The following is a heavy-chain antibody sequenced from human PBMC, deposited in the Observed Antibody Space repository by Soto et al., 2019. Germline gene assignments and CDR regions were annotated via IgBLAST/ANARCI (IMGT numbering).Heavy chain of an antibody. J-gene: IGHJ5*02. V-gene: IGHV1-69*13. CDR2: IIPIFGTA. D-gene: IGHD1-7*01. CDR1: GCTFSSYA. Sequence: SVKVSCKASGCTFSSYAISWVRQAPGQGLEWMGGIIPIFGTANYAQKFQGRVTITADESTSTAYMELSSLRSEDTAVYYCARDRSITGTENWFDPWGQGTLVTVSS. CDR3: ARDRSITGTENWFDP.